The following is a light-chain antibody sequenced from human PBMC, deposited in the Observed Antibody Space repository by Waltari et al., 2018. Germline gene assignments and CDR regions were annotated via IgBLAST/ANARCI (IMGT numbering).Light chain of an antibody. CDR1: SGSIASNF. V-gene: IGLV6-57*03. Sequence: FMLTQPHSVSQSPWKTVTISCTRTSGSIASNFVQWDLQRPGSAPKLVIYEDDQRVSGVPHRFSGSIDSSSNSASLTISGLKTEDEADYYCQCYDGSNQGTWVFGGGTKLTVL. J-gene: IGLJ3*02. CDR3: QCYDGSNQGTWV. CDR2: EDD.